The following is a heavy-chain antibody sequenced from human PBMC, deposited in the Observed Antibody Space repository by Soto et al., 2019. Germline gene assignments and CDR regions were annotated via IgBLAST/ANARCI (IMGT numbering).Heavy chain of an antibody. CDR3: ARHRYYDSSGYYYVPIRH. V-gene: IGHV3-11*01. J-gene: IGHJ4*01. CDR1: GFTFSDYY. CDR2: ISSSGSTI. Sequence: GGSLRLSCAASGFTFSDYYMSWIRQAPGKGLEWVSYISSSGSTIYYADSVKGRFTISRDNAKNSLYLQMNSLRAEDSAVYYCARHRYYDSSGYYYVPIRHWPPGTLVPASP. D-gene: IGHD3-22*01.